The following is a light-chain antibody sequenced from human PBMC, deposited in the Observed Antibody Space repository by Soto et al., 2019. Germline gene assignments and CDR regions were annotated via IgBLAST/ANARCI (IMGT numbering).Light chain of an antibody. CDR1: QSVGSY. CDR2: DAT. CDR3: QQYGSSPGT. V-gene: IGKV3-20*01. Sequence: VLTQSPANLSLSPGESAALSCRASQSVGSYLAWLQQVPGQAPRLLIYDATNRATGIPDRFSGSGSGTDFTLTISRVEPEDFAVYYCQQYGSSPGTFGQGTKVEIK. J-gene: IGKJ1*01.